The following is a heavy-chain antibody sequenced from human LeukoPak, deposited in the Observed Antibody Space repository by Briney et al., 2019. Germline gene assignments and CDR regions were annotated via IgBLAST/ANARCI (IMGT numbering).Heavy chain of an antibody. CDR1: GGTFSSYA. Sequence: VKVSCKASGGTFSSYAISWARQAPGQGLEWMGGIIPIFGTANYAQEFQGRVTITTDESTSTAYMELSSLRSEDTAVYYCAICIAVAGTRPIGYYYYYYMDVWGKGTTVTVSS. CDR3: AICIAVAGTRPIGYYYYYYMDV. D-gene: IGHD6-19*01. V-gene: IGHV1-69*05. CDR2: IIPIFGTA. J-gene: IGHJ6*03.